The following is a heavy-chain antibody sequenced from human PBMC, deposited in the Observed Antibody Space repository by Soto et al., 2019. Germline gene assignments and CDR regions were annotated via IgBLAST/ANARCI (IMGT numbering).Heavy chain of an antibody. Sequence: QVQLVQSGAEVKKPGSSVKVSCKASGGTFSSYTISWVRQAPGQGLEWMGRIIPILGIANYAQKFQGRVKITADKSTSTAYMERSSLRSEDTAVYYCAREADYGSGIDAFDIWGQGTMVTVSS. CDR1: GGTFSSYT. CDR3: AREADYGSGIDAFDI. J-gene: IGHJ3*02. V-gene: IGHV1-69*08. CDR2: IIPILGIA. D-gene: IGHD3-10*01.